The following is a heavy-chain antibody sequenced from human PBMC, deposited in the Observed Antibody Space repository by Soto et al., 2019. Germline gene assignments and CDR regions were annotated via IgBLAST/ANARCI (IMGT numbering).Heavy chain of an antibody. D-gene: IGHD3-22*01. CDR3: ARELSSGYYYYYYYMDV. CDR1: GFTFSSYS. V-gene: IGHV3-21*01. Sequence: GGSLRLSCAASGFTFSSYSMNWVRQAPGKGLEWVSSISSSSSYIYYADSVKGRFTISRDNAKNSLYLQMNSLGAEDTAVYYCARELSSGYYYYYYYMDVWGKGTTVTVSS. CDR2: ISSSSSYI. J-gene: IGHJ6*03.